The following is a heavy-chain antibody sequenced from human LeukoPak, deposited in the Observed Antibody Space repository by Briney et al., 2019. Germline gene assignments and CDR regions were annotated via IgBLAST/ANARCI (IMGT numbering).Heavy chain of an antibody. CDR1: GGSFSGYY. D-gene: IGHD2-21*01. V-gene: IGHV4-34*01. Sequence: SETLSLTCAVYGGSFSGYYWSWIRQPPGKGLEWIGEINHSGSTNYNPSLKSRVTISVDTSKNQFSLKLSSVTAAYTAVYYCARAPQRSYQHNWFDPWGQGTLVTVSP. J-gene: IGHJ5*02. CDR3: ARAPQRSYQHNWFDP. CDR2: INHSGST.